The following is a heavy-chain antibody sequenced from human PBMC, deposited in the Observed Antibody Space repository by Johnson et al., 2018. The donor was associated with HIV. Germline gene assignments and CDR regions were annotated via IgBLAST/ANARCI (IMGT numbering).Heavy chain of an antibody. CDR3: ARFMGSTWSDASDI. J-gene: IGHJ3*02. Sequence: VQLVESGGGLVQPGGSLRVSCAASGFTFSNYWMTWVRQAPGKGLEWVSYISSSGSTIYYADSVRGRFTISRDNAKNSLYLQMNFLRPEDTAVYYCARFMGSTWSDASDIWGQGTMVIVSS. CDR2: ISSSGSTI. V-gene: IGHV3-48*04. CDR1: GFTFSNYW. D-gene: IGHD1-26*01.